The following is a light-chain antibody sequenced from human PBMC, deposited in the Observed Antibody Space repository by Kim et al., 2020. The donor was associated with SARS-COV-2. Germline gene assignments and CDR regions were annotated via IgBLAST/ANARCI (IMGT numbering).Light chain of an antibody. J-gene: IGLJ1*01. V-gene: IGLV1-40*01. CDR3: QSYDSSLSGYV. CDR2: GNN. Sequence: QRVPISCTGSSSNIGAGYDVHWYQQLPGTAPKLLIYGNNNRPSGVPDRFSGSKSGTSASLAITGLQAEDEADYYCQSYDSSLSGYVFGTGTKVTVL. CDR1: SSNIGAGYD.